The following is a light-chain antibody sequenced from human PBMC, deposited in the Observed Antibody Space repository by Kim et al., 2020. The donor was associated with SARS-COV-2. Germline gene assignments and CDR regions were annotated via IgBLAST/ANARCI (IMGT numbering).Light chain of an antibody. Sequence: GQTVRITCQGDSLRSYYASWYQQKPGQAPVIVIYGKNNRPSGIPDRFSGSSSGNTASLTITGAQAEDEADYYCNSRDSSGNHLGVFGTGTKVTVL. CDR3: NSRDSSGNHLGV. CDR1: SLRSYY. CDR2: GKN. J-gene: IGLJ1*01. V-gene: IGLV3-19*01.